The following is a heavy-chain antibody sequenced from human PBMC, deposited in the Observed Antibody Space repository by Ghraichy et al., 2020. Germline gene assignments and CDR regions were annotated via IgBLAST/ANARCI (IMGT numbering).Heavy chain of an antibody. J-gene: IGHJ4*02. CDR2: IKTDGSEK. CDR3: ARDWDGSGPGIDY. D-gene: IGHD3-10*01. V-gene: IGHV3-7*01. CDR1: GFTFSTYW. Sequence: GGSLRLSCAASGFTFSTYWMSWVRQAPGKGLEWVANIKTDGSEKYYVDSVKGRFTIARDNAKNSLYLLMNTLRDEDSAVYYCARDWDGSGPGIDYWGQGTLVSVSS.